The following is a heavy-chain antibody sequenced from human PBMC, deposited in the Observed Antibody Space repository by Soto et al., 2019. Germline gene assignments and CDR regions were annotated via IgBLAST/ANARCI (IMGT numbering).Heavy chain of an antibody. J-gene: IGHJ4*02. Sequence: ASVKVSCKASGYTFTSYAMHWVRQAPGQRLEWMGWINAGNGNTKYSQKFQGRVTITRDTSASTAYMELSSLRSEDTAMYYCARAFSMYYYDSSGSLYFDYWGQGTLVTVSS. V-gene: IGHV1-3*01. CDR1: GYTFTSYA. D-gene: IGHD3-22*01. CDR2: INAGNGNT. CDR3: ARAFSMYYYDSSGSLYFDY.